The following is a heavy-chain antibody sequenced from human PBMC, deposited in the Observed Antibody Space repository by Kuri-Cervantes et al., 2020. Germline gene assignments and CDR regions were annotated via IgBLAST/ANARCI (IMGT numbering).Heavy chain of an antibody. Sequence: SETLSLTCAVSGGSISSGGYSWSWIRQPPGKGLEWIGYIYHSGSTYYNPSLKSRVTISVDRSKNQFSLKPSSVTAADTAVYYCAREGRGNWFDPWGQGTLVTVSS. J-gene: IGHJ5*02. CDR2: IYHSGST. CDR1: GGSISSGGYS. CDR3: AREGRGNWFDP. D-gene: IGHD1-26*01. V-gene: IGHV4-30-2*01.